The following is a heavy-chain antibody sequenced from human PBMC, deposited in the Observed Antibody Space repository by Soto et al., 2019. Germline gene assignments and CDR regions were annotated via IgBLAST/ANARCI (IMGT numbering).Heavy chain of an antibody. D-gene: IGHD6-13*01. J-gene: IGHJ5*02. CDR2: IYYSGST. V-gene: IGHV4-39*01. CDR1: GGSISSSSYY. CDR3: ARNDHDNSSRRGLNPWFDP. Sequence: SETLSLTCTVSGGSISSSSYYWGWIRQPPGKGLERIGSIYYSGSTYYNPSLKSRVTISVDTSKNQFSLKLSSVTAADTAVYYCARNDHDNSSRRGLNPWFDPWGQGTLVNVSS.